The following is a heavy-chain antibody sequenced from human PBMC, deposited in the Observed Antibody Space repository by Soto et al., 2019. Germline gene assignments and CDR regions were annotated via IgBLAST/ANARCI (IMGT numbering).Heavy chain of an antibody. J-gene: IGHJ4*02. V-gene: IGHV4-31*03. CDR1: GGSISSGGYY. D-gene: IGHD1-26*01. Sequence: QVQLQESGPGLVKPSQTLSLTCTVSGGSISSGGYYWSWIRQHPGKGLEWIGYIYYSGSTYYNPALRSRVTISVDTSKNQSSLTLTSVTAADTAVYYCARVRGGGPFDDWGQGTLVTVSS. CDR2: IYYSGST. CDR3: ARVRGGGPFDD.